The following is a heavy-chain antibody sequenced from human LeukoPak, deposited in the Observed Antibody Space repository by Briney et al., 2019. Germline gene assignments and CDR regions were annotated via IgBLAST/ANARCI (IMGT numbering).Heavy chain of an antibody. V-gene: IGHV1-69*13. Sequence: SVKVSCKASGGTFSSYAISWVRQAPGQGLEWMGGIIPIFGTANYAQKFQGRVTITADESTSTAYMEVSSLRSEDTAVYYCARGEQFLEWLFGYWGQGTLVTVSS. CDR1: GGTFSSYA. CDR3: ARGEQFLEWLFGY. CDR2: IIPIFGTA. D-gene: IGHD3-3*01. J-gene: IGHJ4*02.